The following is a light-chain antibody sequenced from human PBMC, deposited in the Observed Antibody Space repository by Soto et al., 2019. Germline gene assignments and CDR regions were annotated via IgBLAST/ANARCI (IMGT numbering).Light chain of an antibody. Sequence: EMVLTQSPGTLSLSPGERAALSCRARPSVSSSYLAWYQQKPGQAPKVLIYRASSRATGIPDRFSGSGSGTDFTLTISRLEPEDFAVYYCQQYGSSPLTFGGGTKVDIK. V-gene: IGKV3-20*01. CDR3: QQYGSSPLT. CDR2: RAS. CDR1: PSVSSSY. J-gene: IGKJ4*01.